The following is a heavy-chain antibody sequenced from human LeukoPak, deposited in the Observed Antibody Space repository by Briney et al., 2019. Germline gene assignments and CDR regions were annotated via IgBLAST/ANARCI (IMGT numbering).Heavy chain of an antibody. CDR1: GFTFSSYA. CDR3: AEGVLLWFGEFFG. V-gene: IGHV3-23*01. CDR2: ISGSGGST. D-gene: IGHD3-10*01. Sequence: GGSLRLSCASSGFTFSSYAMSWVRQAPGKGLEWVAAISGSGGSTYYADSVNGRFTISRDNSKNKRYLQMNSLRAEGAAGYYCAEGVLLWFGEFFGWGPRALVTVS. J-gene: IGHJ4*02.